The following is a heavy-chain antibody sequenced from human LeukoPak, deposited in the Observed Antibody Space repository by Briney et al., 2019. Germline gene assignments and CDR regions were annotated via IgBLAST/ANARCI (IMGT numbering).Heavy chain of an antibody. CDR1: GGSISSSSYY. V-gene: IGHV4-39*01. CDR2: IYYSGST. J-gene: IGHJ4*02. CDR3: AATIRRDFDY. D-gene: IGHD5-12*01. Sequence: PSETLSLTCTVSGGSISSSSYYWGWIRQPPGKGLEWIGSIYYSGSTYYNPSLKSRVTISVDTSKNQFSLKLSSVTAADTAVYYCAATIRRDFDYWGQGTLVTVSS.